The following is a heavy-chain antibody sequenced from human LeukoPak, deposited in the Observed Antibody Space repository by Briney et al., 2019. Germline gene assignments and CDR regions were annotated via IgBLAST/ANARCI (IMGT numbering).Heavy chain of an antibody. CDR1: GFTFSNAW. CDR3: TTYYDFWSGYYMLHFDY. V-gene: IGHV3-15*01. CDR2: IKSKTDGGTT. Sequence: GGSLRLSCAASGFTFSNAWMSWVRQAPGKGLEWVGRIKSKTDGGTTDYAAPVKGRFTTSRDDSKNTLYLQMNSLKAEDTAVYYCTTYYDFWSGYYMLHFDYWGQGTLVTVSS. D-gene: IGHD3-3*01. J-gene: IGHJ4*02.